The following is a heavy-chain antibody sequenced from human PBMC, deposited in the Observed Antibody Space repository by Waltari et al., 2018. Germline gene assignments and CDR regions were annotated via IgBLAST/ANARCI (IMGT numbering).Heavy chain of an antibody. CDR2: LYYSGST. D-gene: IGHD5-12*01. V-gene: IGHV4-39*01. J-gene: IGHJ6*03. Sequence: QLQLQESGPGLVKPSETLSLTCTVSGGSLSSSSSFWAWIRQPPGKGLEWFGSLYYSGSTYYNLSLKSRVTISVDRSTNQVSLKLTSVTAADTAVYFCAREVPRNGYIGLIYYYMDVWGKGTTVTVTS. CDR3: AREVPRNGYIGLIYYYMDV. CDR1: GGSLSSSSSF.